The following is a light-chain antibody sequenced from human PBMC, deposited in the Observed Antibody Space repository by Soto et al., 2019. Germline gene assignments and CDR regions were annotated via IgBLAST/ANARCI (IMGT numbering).Light chain of an antibody. CDR1: SSNIGSHY. CDR3: AAWDASLSGPL. V-gene: IGLV1-47*01. J-gene: IGLJ2*01. CDR2: GSI. Sequence: QSVLTQTPSVSGTPGQRVTISCSGSSSNIGSHYVHWYQHVPGTAPKLLIYGSIQRPSGVPDRFSGSKSGTSASLAISGRRAEDEADYYCAAWDASLSGPLFGGGTKLTVL.